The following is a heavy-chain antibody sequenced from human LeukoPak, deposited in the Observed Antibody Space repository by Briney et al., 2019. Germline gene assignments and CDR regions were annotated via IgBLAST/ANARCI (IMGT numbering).Heavy chain of an antibody. CDR1: GYTFTSYG. CDR2: ISAYNANA. CDR3: ARGIGQQPADY. D-gene: IGHD6-13*01. J-gene: IGHJ4*02. V-gene: IGHV1-18*01. Sequence: ASVKVSCKASGYTFTSYGFNWVRQAPGQGLEWMGWISAYNANANYAQNLQGRVTMTTDTSTSTAYMELRSLRSDDTAVYYCARGIGQQPADYWGQGTLVTVSS.